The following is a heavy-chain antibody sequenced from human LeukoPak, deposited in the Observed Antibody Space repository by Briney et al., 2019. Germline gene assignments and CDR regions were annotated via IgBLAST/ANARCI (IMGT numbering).Heavy chain of an antibody. CDR3: ATNAYHVLRFPWHFDY. CDR2: LNPSGGST. D-gene: IGHD3-3*01. J-gene: IGHJ4*02. V-gene: IGHV1-46*01. Sequence: ASVKVSCKASGYTFTSYYMHWVRQAPGQGLEWMGILNPSGGSTSYAQKFQGRLTMTRDTSTSTVYMELSSLRSEDTAVYYCATNAYHVLRFPWHFDYWGQGTLVTVSS. CDR1: GYTFTSYY.